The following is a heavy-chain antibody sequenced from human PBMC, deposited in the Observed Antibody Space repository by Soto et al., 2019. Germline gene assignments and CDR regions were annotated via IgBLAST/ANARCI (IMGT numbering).Heavy chain of an antibody. V-gene: IGHV1-2*04. CDR3: ARRTSSHPRGVRREPERDV. CDR1: GYTFTGYY. D-gene: IGHD6-6*01. J-gene: IGHJ6*01. Sequence: ASVKVSCKASGYTFTGYYMHWVRQAPGQGLEWMGWINPNSGGTNYAQKFQGWVTMTRDTSISTAYMELSRLRSDDTAVYYCARRTSSHPRGVRREPERDVWGQGTTVTVAS. CDR2: INPNSGGT.